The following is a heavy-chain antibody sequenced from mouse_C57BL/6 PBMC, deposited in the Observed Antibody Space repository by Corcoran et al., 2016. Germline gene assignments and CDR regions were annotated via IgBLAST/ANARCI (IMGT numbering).Heavy chain of an antibody. CDR2: INTYSGVP. D-gene: IGHD2-2*01. CDR1: GYTFTTYG. J-gene: IGHJ4*01. V-gene: IGHV9-3*01. CDR3: AREGGYGDYYYAMDY. Sequence: QIQLVQSGPELKKPGETVKISCKASGYTFTTYGMSWVKQAPGKGLKWMGWINTYSGVPTYADDFKGRFAFSLETSASTAYLQINNLKNEDTATYFCAREGGYGDYYYAMDYWGQGTSVTVSS.